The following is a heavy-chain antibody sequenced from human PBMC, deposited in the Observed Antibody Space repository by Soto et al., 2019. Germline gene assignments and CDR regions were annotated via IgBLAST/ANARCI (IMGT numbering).Heavy chain of an antibody. Sequence: SETLSLTCTVSGDSLSRRSYHWTWIRQPPGKGLEWIGYIYNTGSTNYNPSLKSGVTISIDTSRNQFSLRLSSVTAADTAVYYCARYFDHWGQGTLVTIS. V-gene: IGHV4-61*01. J-gene: IGHJ4*02. CDR2: IYNTGST. CDR1: GDSLSRRSYH. CDR3: ARYFDH.